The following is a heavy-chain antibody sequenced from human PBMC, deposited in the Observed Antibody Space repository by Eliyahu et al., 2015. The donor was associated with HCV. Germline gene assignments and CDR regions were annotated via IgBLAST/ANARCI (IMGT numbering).Heavy chain of an antibody. V-gene: IGHV1-69*01. CDR2: IIPIFGTA. Sequence: LEWMGGIIPIFGTANYAQKFQGRVTITADESTSTAYMELSSLRSEDTAVYYCARGGRYSSGWYGGINWGQGTLVTVSS. D-gene: IGHD6-19*01. J-gene: IGHJ4*02. CDR3: ARGGRYSSGWYGGIN.